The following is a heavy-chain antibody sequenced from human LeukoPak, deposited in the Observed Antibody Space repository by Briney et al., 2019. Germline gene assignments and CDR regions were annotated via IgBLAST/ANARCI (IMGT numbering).Heavy chain of an antibody. V-gene: IGHV1-24*01. CDR2: FDPEDGET. CDR3: ATYIAVAPATGGDYFDY. D-gene: IGHD6-19*01. CDR1: GYTLTELS. J-gene: IGHJ4*02. Sequence: GASVKVSCKVSGYTLTELSMHWVRQAPGKGLEWMGGFDPEDGETIYAQKFQGRVTMTEDTSTDTAYMELSSLRSEDTAVYYCATYIAVAPATGGDYFDYWGQGTLVTVSS.